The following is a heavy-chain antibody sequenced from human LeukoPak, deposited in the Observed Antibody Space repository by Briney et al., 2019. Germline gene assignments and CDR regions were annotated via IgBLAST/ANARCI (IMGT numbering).Heavy chain of an antibody. CDR1: GFTFSSYS. J-gene: IGHJ1*01. D-gene: IGHD2-2*02. V-gene: IGHV3-21*04. CDR3: ATIPLKGSEYFPH. CDR2: ISSSSSYI. Sequence: GGSLRLSCAASGFTFSSYSMNWVRQAPGKGLEWVSSISSSSSYIYYADSVKGRFTIFRDNAKNSLYLQMNSLRAEDTAIYYCATIPLKGSEYFPHWGQGTLVTVSS.